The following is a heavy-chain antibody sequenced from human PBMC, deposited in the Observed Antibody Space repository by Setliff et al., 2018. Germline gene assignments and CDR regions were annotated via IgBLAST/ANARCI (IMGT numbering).Heavy chain of an antibody. D-gene: IGHD3-3*01. Sequence: GESLKISCAASALTFSRYWMKWVRQAPGKGLEWVADIRQDGNEIYYVDSVRGRFTISRDTAKNSVYLQMNSLRAEDTGVYYCARDVYDFRTGQADPWGQGTLVTVSS. CDR2: IRQDGNEI. V-gene: IGHV3-7*01. CDR3: ARDVYDFRTGQADP. CDR1: ALTFSRYW. J-gene: IGHJ5*02.